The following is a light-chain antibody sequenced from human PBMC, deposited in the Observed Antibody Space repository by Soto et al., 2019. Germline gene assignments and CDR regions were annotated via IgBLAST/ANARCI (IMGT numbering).Light chain of an antibody. V-gene: IGLV2-23*01. CDR1: SSDVGSYNL. J-gene: IGLJ2*01. CDR2: EGS. Sequence: ALTQPASVSGSPGQSITISCTGTSSDVGSYNLVSWYQQHPGKAPKLMIYEGSKRPSGVSNRFSGSKSGNTASLTISGLQAEDEADYYCCSYAGSSTLVVFGGGTKLTVL. CDR3: CSYAGSSTLVV.